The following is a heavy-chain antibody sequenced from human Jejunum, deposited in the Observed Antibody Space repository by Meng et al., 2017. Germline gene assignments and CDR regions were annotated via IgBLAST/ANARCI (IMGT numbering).Heavy chain of an antibody. CDR1: GYTFTDYH. Sequence: ASVKVSCKGSGYTFTDYHIQWVRQVPGQGLEWMGWINPTDDSTNYAQKFQGRVTVTRDTSTAFMELNRLTSDDSAVYYCARDKSWDGTDYFDYWGQGTLVTVSS. CDR2: INPTDDST. J-gene: IGHJ4*02. V-gene: IGHV1-2*02. D-gene: IGHD1-1*01. CDR3: ARDKSWDGTDYFDY.